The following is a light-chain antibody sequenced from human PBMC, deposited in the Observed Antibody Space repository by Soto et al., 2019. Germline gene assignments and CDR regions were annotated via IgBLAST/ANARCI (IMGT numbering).Light chain of an antibody. CDR3: KQSSAFPLT. J-gene: IGKJ4*01. V-gene: IGKV3-20*01. Sequence: EIVLTQSPGTLSLSPGERATLSCRASQSVSSGYLAWYQQKPGQAPRLLIYGASTRATGIQARFSGSGSGTDFTLTIRRLEPEDFATYFCKQSSAFPLTVGGGTKVDI. CDR1: QSVSSGY. CDR2: GAS.